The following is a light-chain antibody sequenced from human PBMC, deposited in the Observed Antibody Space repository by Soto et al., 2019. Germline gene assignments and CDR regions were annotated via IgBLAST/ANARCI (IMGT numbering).Light chain of an antibody. J-gene: IGKJ1*01. CDR3: QQYNNWPRT. CDR2: GAS. CDR1: QSVSSN. Sequence: EIVMTQSPATLSVSPGERATLSCRASQSVSSNLAWYQQKPGQAPRLLIYGASTRATGIPARFSGSGSGTEFTLTISNLQYEDFAVYYCQQYNNWPRTFGQGTKVEIK. V-gene: IGKV3-15*01.